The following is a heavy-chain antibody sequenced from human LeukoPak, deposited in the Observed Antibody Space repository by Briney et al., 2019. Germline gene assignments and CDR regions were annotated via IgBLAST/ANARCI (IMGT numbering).Heavy chain of an antibody. CDR2: INSDGSST. CDR3: ARELITMVREGNFDY. V-gene: IGHV3-74*01. Sequence: PGGSLRLSCAASGFTFSSYWMHWVRQAPGKGLVWVSRINSDGSSTSYADSVKGRFTISRDNAKNTLYLQMNSLRAEDTAVYYCARELITMVREGNFDYWGQGTLVTVSS. J-gene: IGHJ4*02. CDR1: GFTFSSYW. D-gene: IGHD3-10*01.